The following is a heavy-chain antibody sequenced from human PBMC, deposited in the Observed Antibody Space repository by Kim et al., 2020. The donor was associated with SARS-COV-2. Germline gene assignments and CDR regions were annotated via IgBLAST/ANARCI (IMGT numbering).Heavy chain of an antibody. CDR3: AREPIMTTVTKEGWFDH. Sequence: SETLSLTCTVSGGSISSGDYYWSWIRQPPGKGLEWIGYIYYSGSTYYNPSLKSRVTISVDTSKNQFSLKLSSVTAADTAVYYCAREPIMTTVTKEGWFDHWGQGTLVTVSS. CDR1: GGSISSGDYY. CDR2: IYYSGST. D-gene: IGHD4-17*01. J-gene: IGHJ5*02. V-gene: IGHV4-30-4*01.